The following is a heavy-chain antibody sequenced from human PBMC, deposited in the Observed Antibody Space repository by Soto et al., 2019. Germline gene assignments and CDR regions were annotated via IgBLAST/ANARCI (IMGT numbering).Heavy chain of an antibody. CDR1: GGSISSGGYS. Sequence: PSETLSLTCAVSGGSISSGGYSWSWIRQPPGKGLEWIGYIYHSGSTNYNPSLKSRVTISVDTSKNQFSLKLSSVTAADTAVYYCARGLWERVRGVIGMDVWGQGTTVTVSS. J-gene: IGHJ6*02. CDR2: IYHSGST. V-gene: IGHV4-30-2*01. CDR3: ARGLWERVRGVIGMDV. D-gene: IGHD3-10*01.